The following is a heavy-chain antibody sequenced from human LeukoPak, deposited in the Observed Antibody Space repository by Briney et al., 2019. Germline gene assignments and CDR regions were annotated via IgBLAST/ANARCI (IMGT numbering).Heavy chain of an antibody. V-gene: IGHV3-15*01. D-gene: IGHD2-21*02. CDR2: IKSKTDGGTT. Sequence: GGSLRLSCAASGFTFSNAWMSWVRQAPGKGLEWVGRIKSKTDGGTTDYAAPVKGRFTISRDDSKNTLYLQMNSLKTEDTAVYYCTTAKRYYCGGDCYSDWGQGTLVIVSS. CDR1: GFTFSNAW. CDR3: TTAKRYYCGGDCYSD. J-gene: IGHJ4*02.